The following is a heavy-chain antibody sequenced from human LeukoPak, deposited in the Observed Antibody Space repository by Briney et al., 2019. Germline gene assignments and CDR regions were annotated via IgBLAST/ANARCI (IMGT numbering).Heavy chain of an antibody. V-gene: IGHV4-59*08. Sequence: PSETLSLTCTVSGGSMSNYYWSWIRQPPGKGLEWIGYRFYSGSTNYNPSLKSRVTISLDTSKSQFSLKVSSVTAAGTAVYYCARGVCTSSSCYAGDYGMDVWGQGTTVTVSS. D-gene: IGHD2-2*01. CDR1: GGSMSNYY. J-gene: IGHJ6*02. CDR3: ARGVCTSSSCYAGDYGMDV. CDR2: RFYSGST.